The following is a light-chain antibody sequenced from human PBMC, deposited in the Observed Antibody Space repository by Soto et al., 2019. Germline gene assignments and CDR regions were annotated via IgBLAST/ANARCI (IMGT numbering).Light chain of an antibody. Sequence: DIQMTQSPSSLTASVGDRVTITCRASQSISSYLNWYQQKPGNAPKLLIYAASSLQSGVPSRFSGSGSGTDFTLTITSLQPEDFATYYCQHIYSTPLTFGGGTKVEIK. CDR1: QSISSY. CDR3: QHIYSTPLT. CDR2: AAS. J-gene: IGKJ4*01. V-gene: IGKV1-39*01.